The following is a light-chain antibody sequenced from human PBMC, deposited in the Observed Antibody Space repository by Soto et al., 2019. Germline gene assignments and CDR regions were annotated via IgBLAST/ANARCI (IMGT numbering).Light chain of an antibody. CDR3: LQDYNYPFT. Sequence: AIQMTQSPSSLSASVGDRVTITCRASQCSRNDLGWYQQKPGKAPKLLIYAASSLQSGVPSRFSGSGSGTDFPLTISSLQPEDFATYYCLQDYNYPFTFGPGTKVDIK. CDR2: AAS. V-gene: IGKV1-6*01. CDR1: QCSRND. J-gene: IGKJ3*01.